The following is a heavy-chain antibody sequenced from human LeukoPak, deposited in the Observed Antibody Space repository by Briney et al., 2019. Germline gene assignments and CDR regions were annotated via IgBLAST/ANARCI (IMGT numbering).Heavy chain of an antibody. D-gene: IGHD3-3*01. V-gene: IGHV4-34*01. CDR3: ASGKYYDLWSGYYVD. Sequence: PSETLSLTCAVYGGSFSGHYWSWIRQPPGKGLEWIGEINHSGSTNYNPSLESRVTISVDTSKNRFSLKLSSVTAADTAVSYCASGKYYDLWSGYYVDWGQGTLVTVSA. CDR1: GGSFSGHY. J-gene: IGHJ4*02. CDR2: INHSGST.